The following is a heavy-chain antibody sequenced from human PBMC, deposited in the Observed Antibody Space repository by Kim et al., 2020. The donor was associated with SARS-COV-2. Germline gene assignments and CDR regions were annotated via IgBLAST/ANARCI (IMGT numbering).Heavy chain of an antibody. V-gene: IGHV4-59*01. J-gene: IGHJ4*02. CDR1: GGSISSYY. CDR2: VYYSGST. D-gene: IGHD3-16*01. Sequence: SETLSLTCTVSGGSISSYYWSWIRQPPGKGLEWIGYVYYSGSTNYNPSLKSRVTISADTAKNQFSLKLSSVTAADTAVFYCARAAYTSAFVLFDYWGQGT. CDR3: ARAAYTSAFVLFDY.